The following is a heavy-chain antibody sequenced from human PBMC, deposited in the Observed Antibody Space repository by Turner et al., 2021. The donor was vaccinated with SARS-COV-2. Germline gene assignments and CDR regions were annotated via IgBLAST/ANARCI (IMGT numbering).Heavy chain of an antibody. CDR2: MNPDSGNT. V-gene: IGHV1-8*03. D-gene: IGHD2-2*01. Sequence: QVQLVQSGAEVKKPGASVKVSCTASGYTFTSYDINWVRQATGQGLEWMGWMNPDSGNTAYAQKFQGRVTITRNTSISTAYMELISLRSEDTAVYYCARGGYCSSTSCSPYWYFDLWGRGTLVTVSS. CDR3: ARGGYCSSTSCSPYWYFDL. CDR1: GYTFTSYD. J-gene: IGHJ2*01.